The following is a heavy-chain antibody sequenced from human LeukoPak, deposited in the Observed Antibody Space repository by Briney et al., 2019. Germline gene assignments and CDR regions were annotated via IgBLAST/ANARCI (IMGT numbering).Heavy chain of an antibody. Sequence: PSETLSLTCAVSCYSISSGYYWGWIRQPPGKGLEWIGSIYHSGSTYYNPSLKSRVTISVDTSKNQFSLKLSSVTAADTAVYYCARLISSTVRWFDPWGQGTLVTVSS. CDR3: ARLISSTVRWFDP. D-gene: IGHD4-11*01. J-gene: IGHJ5*02. V-gene: IGHV4-38-2*01. CDR2: IYHSGST. CDR1: CYSISSGYY.